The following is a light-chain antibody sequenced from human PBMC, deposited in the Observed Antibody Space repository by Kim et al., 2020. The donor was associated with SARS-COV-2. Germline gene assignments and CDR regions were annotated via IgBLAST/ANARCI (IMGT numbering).Light chain of an antibody. Sequence: GQSNDIACTGTSRDVSGYNYISWYKRHPGKDPKRMIYEVSNRSSGVSNRFSGSKDGSTASLTISGLQAEDEADYYCSSYTSSSTWVFGGGTQRTVL. CDR1: SRDVSGYNY. CDR3: SSYTSSSTWV. CDR2: EVS. J-gene: IGLJ3*02. V-gene: IGLV2-14*01.